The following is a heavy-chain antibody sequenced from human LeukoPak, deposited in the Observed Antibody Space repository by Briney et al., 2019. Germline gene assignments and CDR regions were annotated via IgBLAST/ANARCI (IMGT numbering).Heavy chain of an antibody. CDR2: IYTSGST. Sequence: SETLSLTCTVSGGSISSYYWSWIRQPPGKGLEWIGYIYTSGSTNYNPSLKSRVTISVDTSKNQFSLKLSSVTAADTAVYYCARSPGFFSGGYSVSTIWVLFDIWGQGTMVTVSS. CDR3: ARSPGFFSGGYSVSTIWVLFDI. V-gene: IGHV4-4*09. J-gene: IGHJ3*02. CDR1: GGSISSYY. D-gene: IGHD1-26*01.